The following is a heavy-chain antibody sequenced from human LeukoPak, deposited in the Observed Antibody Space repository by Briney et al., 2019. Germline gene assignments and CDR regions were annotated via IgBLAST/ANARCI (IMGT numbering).Heavy chain of an antibody. V-gene: IGHV4-4*02. CDR1: GGSISSSNW. Sequence: SETLSLTCAVSGGSISSSNWWSWVRQPPGKGLEWIGEIYHSGSTNYNPSLKSRVTISVDKSKNQFSLKLSSVTAADTAVYYCARVSYDILTGYFFAIDYWGQGTLVTVSS. D-gene: IGHD3-9*01. CDR3: ARVSYDILTGYFFAIDY. CDR2: IYHSGST. J-gene: IGHJ4*02.